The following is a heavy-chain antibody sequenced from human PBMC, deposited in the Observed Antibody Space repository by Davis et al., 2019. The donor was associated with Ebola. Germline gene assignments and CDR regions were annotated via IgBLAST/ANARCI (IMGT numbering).Heavy chain of an antibody. D-gene: IGHD3-22*01. CDR2: INAGNGNT. CDR3: TTSKDDSGAYYGAFFDY. CDR1: GYTFTSYA. V-gene: IGHV1-3*01. J-gene: IGHJ4*02. Sequence: ASVKVSCKASGYTFTSYAMHWVRQAPGQRLEWMGWINAGNGNTKYSQKFQGRVTITRDTSASTAYMELSSLRSDDTAIYYCTTSKDDSGAYYGAFFDYWGQGTLVTVSS.